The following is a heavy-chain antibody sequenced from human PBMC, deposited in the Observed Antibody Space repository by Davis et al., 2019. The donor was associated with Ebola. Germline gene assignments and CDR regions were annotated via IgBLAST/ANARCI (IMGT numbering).Heavy chain of an antibody. CDR2: IWYDGSNK. CDR1: GFTFSSYA. D-gene: IGHD6-19*01. CDR3: ARSKSGWHPGVDYFDY. Sequence: PGGSLRLSCAPSGFTFSSYAMSWVRQAPGKGLEWVAVIWYDGSNKYYADSVKGRFTISRDNSKNTLYLQMNSLRAEETAVYYCARSKSGWHPGVDYFDYWGQGTLVTVSS. J-gene: IGHJ4*02. V-gene: IGHV3-33*01.